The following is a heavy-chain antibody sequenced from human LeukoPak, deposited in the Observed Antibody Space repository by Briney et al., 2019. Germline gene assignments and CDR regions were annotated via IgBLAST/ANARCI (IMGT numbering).Heavy chain of an antibody. CDR3: AREHILRYFDWLPLGFDP. D-gene: IGHD3-9*01. V-gene: IGHV1-46*01. Sequence: ASVKVSCKASGYTFTSYYMHWVRQAPGQGLEWMGIINPSGGSTSYAQKFKGRVTMTRDTSTSTVYMELSSLRSEDTAVYYCAREHILRYFDWLPLGFDPWGQGTLVTVSS. CDR1: GYTFTSYY. J-gene: IGHJ5*02. CDR2: INPSGGST.